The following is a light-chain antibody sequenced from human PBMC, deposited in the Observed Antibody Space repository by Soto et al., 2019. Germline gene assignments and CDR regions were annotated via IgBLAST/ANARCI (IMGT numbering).Light chain of an antibody. V-gene: IGKV3-11*01. CDR3: QQRDTWPPFT. CDR2: DAS. J-gene: IGKJ3*01. Sequence: EIVLTQSPATLSLSPGERATLSCRASQSIRNHLAWYQQKPGQAPRLLIYDASNRATDIPARFSGSASGTDFTLTISSLEPEDFAVYYCQQRDTWPPFTFGPGTKVDIK. CDR1: QSIRNH.